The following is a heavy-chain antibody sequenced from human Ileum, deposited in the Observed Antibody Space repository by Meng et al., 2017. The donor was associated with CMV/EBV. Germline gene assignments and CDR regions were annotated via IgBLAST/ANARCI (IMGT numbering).Heavy chain of an antibody. Sequence: SAIRWVRQASGKGLEWIGRIRSKTYNYATAYAASVKGRFTISRDDSKNTAYLQMNSLKTEDTAVYYCIRHPGHCSSTSCYSHRGFDPWGQGTLVTVSS. CDR3: IRHPGHCSSTSCYSHRGFDP. J-gene: IGHJ5*02. CDR1: SA. V-gene: IGHV3-73*01. D-gene: IGHD2-2*02. CDR2: IRSKTYNYAT.